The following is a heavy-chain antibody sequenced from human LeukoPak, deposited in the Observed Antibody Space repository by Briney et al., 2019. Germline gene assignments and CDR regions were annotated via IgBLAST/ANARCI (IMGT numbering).Heavy chain of an antibody. CDR2: IYNSGNT. D-gene: IGHD1-26*01. V-gene: IGHV4-59*12. CDR1: GGSINSYY. J-gene: IGHJ4*02. CDR3: ARDGRFPPEVLPRYFDY. Sequence: PSETLSLTCTVSGGSINSYYWTWIRQPPGKGLEWIGNIYNSGNTNYNPSLKSRVTISVETSKNQFSLKLSSVTAADTAVYYCARDGRFPPEVLPRYFDYWGQGTLVTVSS.